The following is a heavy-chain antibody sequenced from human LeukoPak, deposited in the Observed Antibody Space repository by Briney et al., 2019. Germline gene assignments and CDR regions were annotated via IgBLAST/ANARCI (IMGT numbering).Heavy chain of an antibody. D-gene: IGHD4-17*01. V-gene: IGHV3-21*01. Sequence: SGGSLRLSCAASGLTFSSYAMNWVRQAPGKGLEWVSSISSSSSYIYYADSVKGRFTISRDNAKNSLYLQMNSLRAEDTAVYYCARDYGDYVSPWFDPWGQGTLVTVSS. CDR2: ISSSSSYI. CDR3: ARDYGDYVSPWFDP. J-gene: IGHJ5*02. CDR1: GLTFSSYA.